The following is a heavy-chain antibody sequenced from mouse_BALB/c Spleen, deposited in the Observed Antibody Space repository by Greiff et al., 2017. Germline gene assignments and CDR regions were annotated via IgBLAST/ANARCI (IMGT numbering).Heavy chain of an antibody. D-gene: IGHD2-10*01. Sequence: QVTLKVSGPGILKPSQTLSLTCSFSGFSLSTSGMGVGWIRQPSGKGLEWLAHIWWDDDKYYNPSLKSQLTISKDTSRNQVFLKITSVDTADTATYYCARRASSYYGNYGDYFDYWGQGTTLTVSS. CDR2: IWWDDDK. CDR3: ARRASSYYGNYGDYFDY. CDR1: GFSLSTSGMG. J-gene: IGHJ2*01. V-gene: IGHV8-8*01.